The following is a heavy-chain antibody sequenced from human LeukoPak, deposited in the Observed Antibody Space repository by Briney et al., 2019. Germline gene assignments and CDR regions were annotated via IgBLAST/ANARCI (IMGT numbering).Heavy chain of an antibody. CDR1: GGTFSSYA. CDR2: IIPILGIA. CDR3: ARPRYDYGGNSGFPC. D-gene: IGHD4-23*01. V-gene: IGHV1-69*04. J-gene: IGHJ4*02. Sequence: SVKVSCKASGGTFSSYAISWVRQAPGQGLEWMGRIIPILGIANYAQKFQGRVTITADKSTSTAYMELSSLRSEDTAVYYCARPRYDYGGNSGFPCWGQGTLVTVSS.